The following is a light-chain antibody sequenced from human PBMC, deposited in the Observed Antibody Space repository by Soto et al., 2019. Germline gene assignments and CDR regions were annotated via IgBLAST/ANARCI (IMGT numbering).Light chain of an antibody. V-gene: IGKV3-20*01. CDR3: QQYGNSPFT. CDR2: GAS. Sequence: EIVLTQSPGTLSLSPGERATLSCRASQSVTRRNLAWYQQKPGQAPRLLIYGASSVATGIPDRFSGSGSGTDFTLTINRLEPEDFAVYYCQQYGNSPFTFGPGTKVDFK. J-gene: IGKJ3*01. CDR1: QSVTRRN.